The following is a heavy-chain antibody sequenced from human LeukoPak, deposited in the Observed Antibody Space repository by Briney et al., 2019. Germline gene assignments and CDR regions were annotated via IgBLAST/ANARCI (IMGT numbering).Heavy chain of an antibody. J-gene: IGHJ5*02. CDR3: AKGGAINGWYWFDP. Sequence: GGSLRLSCAASGFSVRNNYVNWVRRAPGKGLEWVSVVYSDGSTYYADSVKGRFTISRDFSKNTLYLQMNSLRAEDTALYYCAKGGAINGWYWFDPWGPGTPVTVSS. CDR1: GFSVRNNY. V-gene: IGHV3-66*01. D-gene: IGHD6-19*01. CDR2: VYSDGST.